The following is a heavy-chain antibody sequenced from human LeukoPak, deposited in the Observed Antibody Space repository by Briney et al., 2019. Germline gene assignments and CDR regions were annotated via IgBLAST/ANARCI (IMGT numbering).Heavy chain of an antibody. V-gene: IGHV3-9*03. J-gene: IGHJ4*02. CDR2: ISWNSGSI. D-gene: IGHD3-9*01. Sequence: GRSLRPSCAASGFTFDDYAMHWVRQAPGKGLEWVSGISWNSGSIGYADSVKGRFNISRDNAKNSLYLQMNSLRAEDMALYYCAKDASGYPRSPFDYWGQGTLVTVSS. CDR1: GFTFDDYA. CDR3: AKDASGYPRSPFDY.